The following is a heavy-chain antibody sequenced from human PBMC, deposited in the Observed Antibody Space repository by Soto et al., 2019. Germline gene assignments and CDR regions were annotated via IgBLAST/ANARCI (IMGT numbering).Heavy chain of an antibody. CDR1: GYSFTSYW. D-gene: IGHD3-3*01. CDR2: IDPSDSYT. J-gene: IGHJ6*02. V-gene: IGHV5-10-1*01. CDR3: ARSPEWLFLPMDV. Sequence: TGESLKISCKGSGYSFTSYWISWVRQMPGKGLEWMGRIDPSDSYTNYSPSFQGHVTISADKSISTAYLQWSSLKASDTAMYYCARSPEWLFLPMDVWGQGTTVTVSS.